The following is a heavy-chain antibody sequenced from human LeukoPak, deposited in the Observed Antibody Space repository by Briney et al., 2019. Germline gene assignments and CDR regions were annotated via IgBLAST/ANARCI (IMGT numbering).Heavy chain of an antibody. Sequence: HPGGSLRLSCAASGFTFSSYAMSWVRQAPGKGLEWVSAISGSGGSTYYADSVKGRFTISRDNSKNTLYLQMNSLRAEDTAVYYCARAMSSGVDRVVYYYYYYMDVWGKGTTVTISS. D-gene: IGHD2-15*01. CDR3: ARAMSSGVDRVVYYYYYYMDV. CDR1: GFTFSSYA. J-gene: IGHJ6*03. CDR2: ISGSGGST. V-gene: IGHV3-23*01.